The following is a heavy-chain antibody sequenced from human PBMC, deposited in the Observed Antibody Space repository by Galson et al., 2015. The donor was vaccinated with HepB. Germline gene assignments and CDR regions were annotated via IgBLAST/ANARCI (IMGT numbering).Heavy chain of an antibody. CDR1: GFTFSNYA. V-gene: IGHV3-23*01. D-gene: IGHD6-19*01. CDR2: ISGSGGST. J-gene: IGHJ2*01. Sequence: SLRLSCAASGFTFSNYAMSWVRQAPGKGLEWVSDISGSGGSTYYADSVKGRFTISRDNSKNTLYLQMNSLRAEDTAVYYCAKDKQWLRNRYFNLWGRGTLVTVSS. CDR3: AKDKQWLRNRYFNL.